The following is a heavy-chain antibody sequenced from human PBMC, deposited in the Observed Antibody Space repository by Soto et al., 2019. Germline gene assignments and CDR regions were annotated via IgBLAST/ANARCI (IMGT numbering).Heavy chain of an antibody. CDR2: ISAYNGNT. CDR1: GYTFTSYG. CDR3: ARESMGYYGSGTLYYYYGMDV. Sequence: GASVKVSCKASGYTFTSYGISWVRQAPGQGLEWMGWISAYNGNTNYAQKLQGRVTMTTDTSTSTAYMELRSLRSDDTAVYYCARESMGYYGSGTLYYYYGMDVWGQGTTVTVSS. D-gene: IGHD3-10*01. J-gene: IGHJ6*02. V-gene: IGHV1-18*01.